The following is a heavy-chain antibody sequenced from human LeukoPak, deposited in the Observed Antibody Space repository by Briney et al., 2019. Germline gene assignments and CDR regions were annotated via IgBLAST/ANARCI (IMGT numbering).Heavy chain of an antibody. J-gene: IGHJ4*02. CDR1: GFTFSNFA. Sequence: GGSLRLSCAASGFTFSNFAMSWVRQAPGKGLEWVSGISGSGGSTHYADSVKGRFSISRDNSKNTLYLQMNSLRADDSAIYYCAKDAWQSLKALFDCWGREPWSPSPQ. D-gene: IGHD2-8*01. CDR3: AKDAWQSLKALFDC. CDR2: ISGSGGST. V-gene: IGHV3-23*01.